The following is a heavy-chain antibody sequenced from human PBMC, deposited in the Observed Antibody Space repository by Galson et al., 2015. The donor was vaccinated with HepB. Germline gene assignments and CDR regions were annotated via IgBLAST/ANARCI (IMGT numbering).Heavy chain of an antibody. CDR1: GFTFSGYW. CDR2: IKQDGGEK. J-gene: IGHJ4*02. V-gene: IGHV3-7*03. Sequence: SLRLSCAASGFTFSGYWMSWVRQAPGKGLEWVANIKQDGGEKYYVDSVKGRFTISRDNAENSLYLQMNSLRAEDTAVYFCARHRYYDFWSGSTLADWGQGTLVTVSS. D-gene: IGHD3-3*01. CDR3: ARHRYYDFWSGSTLAD.